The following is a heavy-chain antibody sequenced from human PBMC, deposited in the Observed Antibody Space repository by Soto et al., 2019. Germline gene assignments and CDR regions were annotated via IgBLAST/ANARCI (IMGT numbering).Heavy chain of an antibody. V-gene: IGHV4-31*03. J-gene: IGHJ3*02. CDR3: ARDVEKVDAFDI. CDR1: GGSISSGGYY. Sequence: QVQLQESGPGLVKPSQTLSLTSTVSGGSISSGGYYWSWIRQHPGKGLEWIGYIYYSGSTYYNPSLKSRVTISVDTSKNQFPLKLSSVTAADTAVYYCARDVEKVDAFDIWGQGTMVTVSS. CDR2: IYYSGST.